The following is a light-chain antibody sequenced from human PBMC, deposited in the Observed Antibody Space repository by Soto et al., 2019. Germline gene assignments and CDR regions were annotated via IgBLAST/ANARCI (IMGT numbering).Light chain of an antibody. CDR3: QQANSFPFT. CDR1: QVLSRL. V-gene: IGKV1-12*01. Sequence: IQMTQSPSSVSASVGDRVTITCRASQVLSRLLAWYQQKPGKAPKLLIYTASRLQSGVPSRFSGSGSGTDFTLPIRSLQPEDFTTYYFQQANSFPFTFGPGTHVDIQ. J-gene: IGKJ3*01. CDR2: TAS.